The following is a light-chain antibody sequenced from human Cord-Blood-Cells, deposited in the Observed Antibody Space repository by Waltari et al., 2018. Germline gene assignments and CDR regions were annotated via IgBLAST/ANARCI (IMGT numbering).Light chain of an antibody. CDR2: GKN. J-gene: IGLJ3*02. CDR3: NSRDSSGNHWV. Sequence: SSELTQDPAVSVALGQTVRITCQGDSLRSYYASWDQQKPGQDPVLVIYGKNNRPSGIPDRFSGSSAGNTASLTITGAQAEDEADYYCNSRDSSGNHWVFGGGTKLTVL. V-gene: IGLV3-19*01. CDR1: SLRSYY.